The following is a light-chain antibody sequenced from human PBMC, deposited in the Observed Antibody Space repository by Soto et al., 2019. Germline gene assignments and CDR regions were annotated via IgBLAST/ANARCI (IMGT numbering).Light chain of an antibody. CDR3: SSYAGSNNFDVV. Sequence: QSVLTQPPSASGPPGQSGTISCTGTSSDVGGYNYVSWYQQHPGKAPKLMIYEVSKRPSGVPDRFSGSKSGNTASLTVSGLQAEDEADYYCSSYAGSNNFDVVFGGGTKVTVL. CDR1: SSDVGGYNY. J-gene: IGLJ2*01. CDR2: EVS. V-gene: IGLV2-8*01.